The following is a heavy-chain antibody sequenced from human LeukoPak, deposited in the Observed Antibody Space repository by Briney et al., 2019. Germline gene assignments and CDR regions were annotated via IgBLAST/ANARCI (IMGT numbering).Heavy chain of an antibody. CDR2: ISHSGST. V-gene: IGHV4-34*01. D-gene: IGHD3-3*01. Sequence: TSETLTLTCAVYGGSFSGYYWSWIRQPPGKGLEWIGDISHSGSTNYYASLKSRVTISVDTSKNQFSLKLSSVTAADTAVYYCARESFPIFGVPSGPPYGMDVWGQGTTVTVSS. CDR1: GGSFSGYY. CDR3: ARESFPIFGVPSGPPYGMDV. J-gene: IGHJ6*02.